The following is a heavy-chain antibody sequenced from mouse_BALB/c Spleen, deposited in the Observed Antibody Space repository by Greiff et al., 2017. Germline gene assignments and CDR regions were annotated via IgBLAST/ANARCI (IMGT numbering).Heavy chain of an antibody. CDR2: IYPGGGYT. V-gene: IGHV1-63*02. J-gene: IGHJ3*01. CDR1: GYTFTNYW. D-gene: IGHD3-2*01. Sequence: QVQLQQSGAELVRPGTSVKISCKASGYTFTNYWLGWVKQRPGHGLEWIGDIYPGGGYTNYNEKFKGKATLTADTSSSTAYMQLSSLTSEDSAVYFCAEATARASGLAYWGQGTLVTVSA. CDR3: AEATARASGLAY.